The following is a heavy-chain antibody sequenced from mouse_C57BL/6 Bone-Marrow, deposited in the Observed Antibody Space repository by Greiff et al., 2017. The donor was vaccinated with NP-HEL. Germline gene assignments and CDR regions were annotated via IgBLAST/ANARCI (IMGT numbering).Heavy chain of an antibody. V-gene: IGHV1-82*01. CDR2: IYPGDGDT. J-gene: IGHJ2*01. Sequence: QVQLQQSGPELVKPGASVKISCKASGYAFSSSWMNWVKQRPGKGLEWIGRIYPGDGDTNYNGKFKGKATLTADESSSTAYMQLSSLTSEDSAVYFCAGLRHFDYWGQGTTLTVSS. CDR3: AGLRHFDY. D-gene: IGHD2-4*01. CDR1: GYAFSSSW.